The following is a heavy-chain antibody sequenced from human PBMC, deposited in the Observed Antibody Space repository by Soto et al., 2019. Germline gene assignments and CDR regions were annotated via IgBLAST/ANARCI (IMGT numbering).Heavy chain of an antibody. J-gene: IGHJ4*02. V-gene: IGHV3-23*01. CDR1: GFTFSNSA. CDR2: IGRTNNT. Sequence: GGSLRLFCAASGFTFSNSAMTWVRQALGKGPEWVSSIGRTNNTHYADSVKGRFAISRDNSQNTLYLQMNSLTAEDTAVYFCAKVDAYSYRTDHWGQGTLVTVSS. CDR3: AKVDAYSYRTDH. D-gene: IGHD3-16*02.